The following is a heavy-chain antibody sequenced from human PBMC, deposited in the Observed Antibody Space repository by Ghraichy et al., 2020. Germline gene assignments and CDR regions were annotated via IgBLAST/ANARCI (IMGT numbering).Heavy chain of an antibody. V-gene: IGHV3-33*01. CDR1: GFTFSSYG. CDR2: IWYDGNNE. J-gene: IGHJ3*02. CDR3: ARDRAVAGPSEAFDI. D-gene: IGHD6-19*01. Sequence: GGSLRLSCAASGFTFSSYGIHWVRQAPGKGLEWVAVIWYDGNNEYYADSVKGRFTISRDNSKNTLYLQMNSLRAEDTAVYYCARDRAVAGPSEAFDIWGQGTMVTVSS.